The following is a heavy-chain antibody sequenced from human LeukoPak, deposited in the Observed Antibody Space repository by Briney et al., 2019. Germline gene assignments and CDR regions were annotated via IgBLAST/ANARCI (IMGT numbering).Heavy chain of an antibody. J-gene: IGHJ4*02. Sequence: SETVSLTCTVSGGSISSAVYYWSWIRQHPGKGLEWIGYIYNSGNTHYNPSLKSRVTISVDTSKNQFSLKLSSVTAADTAVYYCARVNFWSGYHLDYWGQGTLVTVSS. V-gene: IGHV4-31*03. CDR1: GGSISSAVYY. CDR2: IYNSGNT. D-gene: IGHD3-3*01. CDR3: ARVNFWSGYHLDY.